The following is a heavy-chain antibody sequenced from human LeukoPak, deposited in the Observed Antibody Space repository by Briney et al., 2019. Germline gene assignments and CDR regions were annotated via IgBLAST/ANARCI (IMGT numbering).Heavy chain of an antibody. Sequence: GGSLRLSCTASGFTFGDYAVTWVRQAPGKGLEWVGFIASETYGGTAECAASVKGRFTISRDDSNSIAYLQMNSLKTEDTAVYYCTRDQTPYYWGQGTLVTVSS. CDR2: IASETYGGTA. CDR3: TRDQTPYY. V-gene: IGHV3-49*04. CDR1: GFTFGDYA. J-gene: IGHJ4*02.